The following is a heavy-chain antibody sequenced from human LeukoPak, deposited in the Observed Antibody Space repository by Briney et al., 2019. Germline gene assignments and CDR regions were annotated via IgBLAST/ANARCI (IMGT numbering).Heavy chain of an antibody. CDR3: AKVHLSGSYYDKFHY. CDR1: GFTFSSYS. J-gene: IGHJ4*02. V-gene: IGHV3-21*01. Sequence: PGGSLRLSCAASGFTFSSYSMNWVRQAPGKGLEWVSSISSSSSYIYYADSVKGRFTISRDNAKNSLYLQMNSLRAEDTAVYYCAKVHLSGSYYDKFHYWGQGTLVTVSS. D-gene: IGHD3-10*01. CDR2: ISSSSSYI.